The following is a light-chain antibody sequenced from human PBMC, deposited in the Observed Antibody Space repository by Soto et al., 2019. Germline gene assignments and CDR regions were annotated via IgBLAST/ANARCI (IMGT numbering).Light chain of an antibody. CDR1: QSITTSY. V-gene: IGKV3-20*01. Sequence: EVVLTQSPDTLSLSPGERATLSCRASQSITTSYLAWYQQKPGQAPRLLIYGASSRATGIPDRFSGSGSGTDFTLTVSRLEPEDFAVYYCQLYGRVFTFGPGTTVEIK. J-gene: IGKJ3*01. CDR3: QLYGRVFT. CDR2: GAS.